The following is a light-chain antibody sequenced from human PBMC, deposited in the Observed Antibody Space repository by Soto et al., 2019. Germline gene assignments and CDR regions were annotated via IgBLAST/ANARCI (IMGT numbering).Light chain of an antibody. CDR1: QSIANR. CDR3: QQYNNWLGLT. Sequence: EIVMTQSPATLSVSPGERATLSCRASQSIANRLAWYQQKPGQAPRLLIYGASTRATGVPARFSGSGSGIEFTLTISSLQSEDFAVYYCQQYNNWLGLTFGGGTKVEIK. CDR2: GAS. V-gene: IGKV3-15*01. J-gene: IGKJ4*01.